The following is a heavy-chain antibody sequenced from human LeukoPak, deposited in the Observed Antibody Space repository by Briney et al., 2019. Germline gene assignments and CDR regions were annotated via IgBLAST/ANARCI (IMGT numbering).Heavy chain of an antibody. CDR2: IYYSGST. CDR3: ASRWDYDILTGYFGY. CDR1: GGSIGSSSYS. Sequence: PSETLSLTCTVSGGSIGSSSYSWGWIRQPPGKGLESIGSIYYSGSTYYNPSLKSRLTISVDTSKNQFSLKLSPVTTADTAVYYCASRWDYDILTGYFGYWGQGTLVTVSS. V-gene: IGHV4-39*07. J-gene: IGHJ4*02. D-gene: IGHD3-9*01.